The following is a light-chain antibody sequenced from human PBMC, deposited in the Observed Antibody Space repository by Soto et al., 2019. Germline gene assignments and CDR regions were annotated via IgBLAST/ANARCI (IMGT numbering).Light chain of an antibody. CDR2: GAS. J-gene: IGKJ1*01. CDR3: QQYGGSPRT. CDR1: HSIGGNF. Sequence: EIVLTQSPGTLSLSPGEGATLPFRAIHSIGGNFLAWYQQRRGQAPRLLIHGASNRATGIPDRFSGSGSGTDFTLAITRLEPEDFAVYYCQQYGGSPRTFGQGTKVDI. V-gene: IGKV3-20*01.